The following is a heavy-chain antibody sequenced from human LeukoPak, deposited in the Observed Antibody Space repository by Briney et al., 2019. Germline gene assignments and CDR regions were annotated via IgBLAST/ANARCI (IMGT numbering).Heavy chain of an antibody. CDR3: ARLRGQWLASVFDY. CDR2: IYYSGST. CDR1: GGSISSSSYY. V-gene: IGHV4-39*01. J-gene: IGHJ4*02. Sequence: PSETLSLTCTVSGGSISSSSYYWGWIRQPPGKGLEWIGSIYYSGSTYCNPSVKSRVTICVDTSKNQFSLTLSSVTAADTAVYYCARLRGQWLASVFDYWGQGTLVTVSS. D-gene: IGHD6-19*01.